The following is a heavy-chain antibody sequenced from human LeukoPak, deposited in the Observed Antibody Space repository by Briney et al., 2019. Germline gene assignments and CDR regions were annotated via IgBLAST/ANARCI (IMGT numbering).Heavy chain of an antibody. Sequence: GGSLRLSCAASGFTFSDHNMDWVRQAPGKGLEWLGRIRNKANSYIIEDAASVRGRFTISRDDSKNSLFLQMNSLRAEDTAVYYCARDAGWRLAPWGQGTLVSVSS. D-gene: IGHD3-3*01. V-gene: IGHV3-72*01. CDR3: ARDAGWRLAP. J-gene: IGHJ5*02. CDR2: IRNKANSYII. CDR1: GFTFSDHN.